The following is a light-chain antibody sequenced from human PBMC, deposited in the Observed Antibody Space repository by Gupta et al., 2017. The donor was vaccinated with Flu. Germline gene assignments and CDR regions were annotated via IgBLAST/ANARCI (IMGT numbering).Light chain of an antibody. CDR3: QRGGSGHL. Sequence: QLVLTPSPSASASPGASVKLTCTLSSGHSAYAIAWHHQPPEKGPRYLMKINSDGSHSRGDGIPDRFSGSSSGAGRYLILSSRQSEDEGDYYCQRGGSGHLFGGGTKLTVL. CDR2: INSDGSH. V-gene: IGLV4-69*01. CDR1: SGHSAYA. J-gene: IGLJ2*01.